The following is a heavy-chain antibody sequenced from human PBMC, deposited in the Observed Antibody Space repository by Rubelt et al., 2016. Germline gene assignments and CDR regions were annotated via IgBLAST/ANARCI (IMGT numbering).Heavy chain of an antibody. CDR2: INPSGGST. CDR3: ARANSGSGYFGIDY. V-gene: IGHV1-46*01. D-gene: IGHD3-3*01. J-gene: IGHJ4*02. CDR1: GYTFTSYY. Sequence: QVQLVQSGAEVKKPGASVKVSCKASGYTFTSYYMHWVRQAPGQGLEWMGIINPSGGSTGHPQKFQGRITMTRDTSTSTVYMELSSLGSEDTAVYYWARANSGSGYFGIDYWGQGTLVTVSS.